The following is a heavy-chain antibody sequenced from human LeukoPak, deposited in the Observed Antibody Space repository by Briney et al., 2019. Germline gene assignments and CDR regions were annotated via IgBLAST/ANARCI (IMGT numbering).Heavy chain of an antibody. CDR1: GGSFSAYY. D-gene: IGHD3-22*01. V-gene: IGHV4-34*01. CDR2: INHSGST. Sequence: SETLSLTCAVYGGSFSAYYWSWIRQPPGKGLEWIGEINHSGSTNYNPSLKSRVTISVDTSKNQFSLRLSSVTAADTAMYYCARNSHYYDSSGFNCWGPGTLVTVSS. CDR3: ARNSHYYDSSGFNC. J-gene: IGHJ4*02.